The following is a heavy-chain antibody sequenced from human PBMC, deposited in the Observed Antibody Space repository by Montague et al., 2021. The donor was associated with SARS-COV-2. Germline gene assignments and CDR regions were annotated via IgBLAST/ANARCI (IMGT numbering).Heavy chain of an antibody. D-gene: IGHD5-12*01. V-gene: IGHV4-59*01. Sequence: SETLSLTCSVSGGSISDYYWNWIRQPPGKGLEWIGYIYYNTGNTTYNPSLQSRVTISLDTSKNQFSLNLRSVTAAATALYFCAGGTGYDYYFDCWGLGTLVTVSS. CDR1: GGSISDYY. CDR2: IYYNTGNT. CDR3: AGGTGYDYYFDC. J-gene: IGHJ4*02.